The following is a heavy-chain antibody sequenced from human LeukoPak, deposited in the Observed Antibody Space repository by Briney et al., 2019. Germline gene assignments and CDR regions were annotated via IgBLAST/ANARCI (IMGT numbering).Heavy chain of an antibody. CDR3: ARGGRLDSYNSMDV. J-gene: IGHJ6*03. CDR1: GYTFTSYG. D-gene: IGHD6-19*01. V-gene: IGHV1-18*01. CDR2: ISGYKTKT. Sequence: ASVKVSCKASGYTFTSYGINWVRQAPGQGLDWMGWISGYKTKTDYAQKFQGRVTMTTDTSTSTAYMELRSLRSDDTAVYYCARGGRLDSYNSMDVWGQGTRSPSP.